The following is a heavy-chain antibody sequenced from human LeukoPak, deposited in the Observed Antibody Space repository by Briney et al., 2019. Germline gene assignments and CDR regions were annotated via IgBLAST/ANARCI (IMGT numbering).Heavy chain of an antibody. V-gene: IGHV3-30*03. CDR3: AREATWGQWYFDH. J-gene: IGHJ4*02. CDR2: IASDGGAK. CDR1: GFSFSDHG. Sequence: GTSLRLSCVASGFSFSDHGMHWVRQAPGKGLEWVSVIASDGGAKFYADSVKGRFTLSRDNSKNMFFLQMNFLTVEDTAIYYCAREATWGQWYFDHWGQGTPVTVSS. D-gene: IGHD6-19*01.